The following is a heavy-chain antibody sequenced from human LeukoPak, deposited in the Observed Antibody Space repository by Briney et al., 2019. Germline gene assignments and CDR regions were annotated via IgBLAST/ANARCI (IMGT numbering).Heavy chain of an antibody. CDR1: GYTFTSYG. CDR2: ISAYNGNT. D-gene: IGHD1-26*01. J-gene: IGHJ4*02. V-gene: IGHV1-18*01. Sequence: ASVTVSCTASGYTFTSYGISWVRQAPGQGLEWMGWISAYNGNTNYAQKLQGRVTMTTDTSTSTAYMELRSLRSDDTAVYYCARAQLLTGEIDYWGQGTLVTVSS. CDR3: ARAQLLTGEIDY.